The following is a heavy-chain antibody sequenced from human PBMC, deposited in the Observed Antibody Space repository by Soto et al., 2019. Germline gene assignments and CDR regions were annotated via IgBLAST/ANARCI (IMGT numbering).Heavy chain of an antibody. CDR2: IYYSEST. CDR1: GGSISSGDYY. CDR3: ARSHVDTARNGMDV. D-gene: IGHD5-18*01. V-gene: IGHV4-30-4*01. J-gene: IGHJ6*02. Sequence: QVQLQESGPGLVKPSQTLSLTCTVSGGSISSGDYYWSWIRQPPGKGLEWIGYIYYSESTYYNPSLMSRVTISVDTSKNQFSLNLSSVTAADTAVYYCARSHVDTARNGMDVWGQGTTVTVSS.